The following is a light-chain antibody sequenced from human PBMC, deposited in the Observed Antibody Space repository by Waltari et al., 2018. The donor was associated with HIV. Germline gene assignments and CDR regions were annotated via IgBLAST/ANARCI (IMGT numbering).Light chain of an antibody. V-gene: IGLV2-14*01. CDR3: TSYTSTTTHVL. CDR2: EVR. Sequence: QSALTQPASVSGSPGQSITISCTGSSSDIGDYDFVSWYQQHPGKAPRLIMCEVRNRRAGISNRVYGSKSANTASLTSSGLQAEDEAKYYCTSYTSTTTHVLFGGGTKLTVL. CDR1: SSDIGDYDF. J-gene: IGLJ2*01.